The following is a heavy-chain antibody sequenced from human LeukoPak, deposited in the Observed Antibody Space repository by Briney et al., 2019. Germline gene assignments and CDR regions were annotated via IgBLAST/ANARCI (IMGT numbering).Heavy chain of an antibody. D-gene: IGHD2/OR15-2a*01. CDR1: GFTFRSYS. CDR3: AKLVATSNFDY. V-gene: IGHV3-21*01. Sequence: PGESVRLSCAASGFTFRSYSLTWVRQAPGKGLEWVSDISTDSRYIYYADSVQGRFTISRDNSKNTLYLQMNSLRAEDTAVYYCAKLVATSNFDYWGQGTLVTVSS. J-gene: IGHJ4*02. CDR2: ISTDSRYI.